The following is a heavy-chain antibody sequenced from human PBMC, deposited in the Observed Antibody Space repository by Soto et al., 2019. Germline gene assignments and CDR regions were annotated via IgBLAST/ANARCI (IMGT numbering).Heavy chain of an antibody. CDR3: ARESGSPGAFDI. V-gene: IGHV3-48*03. Sequence: GGPLRLSCAASGFTFSSYEMNWVRQAPGKGLEWVSYISSSGRTIYYADSVKGRFTISRDNAKNSLYLQMNSLRAEDTAVYYCARESGSPGAFDIWGRGTMVTVSS. J-gene: IGHJ3*02. CDR2: ISSSGRTI. CDR1: GFTFSSYE. D-gene: IGHD3-22*01.